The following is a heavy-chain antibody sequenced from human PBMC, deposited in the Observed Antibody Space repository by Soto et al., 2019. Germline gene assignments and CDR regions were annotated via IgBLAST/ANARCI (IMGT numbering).Heavy chain of an antibody. CDR3: ARGPPPTVTTRFDP. D-gene: IGHD4-17*01. CDR1: GGTFSSYA. Sequence: QVQLVQSGAEVKKPGSSVKVSCKASGGTFSSYAISWVRQAPGQGLEWMGGIIPIFGTANYAQKFQGRVTITADEAASTAYTELSSLRSEDTAVYYCARGPPPTVTTRFDPWGQGTLVTVSS. V-gene: IGHV1-69*12. CDR2: IIPIFGTA. J-gene: IGHJ5*02.